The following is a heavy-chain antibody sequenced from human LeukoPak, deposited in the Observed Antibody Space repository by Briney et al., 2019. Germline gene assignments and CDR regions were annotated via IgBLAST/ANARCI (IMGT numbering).Heavy chain of an antibody. CDR1: GGSISSSSYY. D-gene: IGHD6-13*01. CDR2: IHYSGST. CDR3: ARQLMSPRAAGLYYFDY. Sequence: SETLSLTCTVSGGSISSSSYYWGWIRQPPGKGLEWIGSIHYSGSTYYNPSLKSRVTISVDTSKNHFSLEVSSVTAADTSVYYCARQLMSPRAAGLYYFDYWGQGTLVTVSS. V-gene: IGHV4-39*01. J-gene: IGHJ4*02.